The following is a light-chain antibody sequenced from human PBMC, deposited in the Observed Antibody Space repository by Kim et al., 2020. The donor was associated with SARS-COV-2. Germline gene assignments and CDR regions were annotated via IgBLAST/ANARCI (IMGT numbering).Light chain of an antibody. CDR2: GRN. J-gene: IGLJ2*01. CDR3: NSRDNNGKVI. CDR1: NPRNYY. V-gene: IGLV3-19*01. Sequence: SSELTQDPAVSVALGQTVRITCQGDNPRNYYATWYQHKPGQAPVLAIYGRNSRPSGFPDRFSGSTSGNTASLTNTGAEAEGEAEYYCNSRDNNGKVIFGGGAQLTVL.